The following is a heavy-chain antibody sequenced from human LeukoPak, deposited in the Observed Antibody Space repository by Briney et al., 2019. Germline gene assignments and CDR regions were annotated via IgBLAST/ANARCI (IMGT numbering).Heavy chain of an antibody. CDR3: ARERKITIFGVACDY. CDR2: INPNGGGT. J-gene: IGHJ4*02. D-gene: IGHD3-3*01. CDR1: GYTFIGYY. Sequence: GASVKVSCKASGYTFIGYYIHWVRQAPGQGLEWMGRINPNGGGTNYAQKFQGRVTMTSDTSISTAYMELSRLRSDDTAVYYCARERKITIFGVACDYWGQGTLVTVSS. V-gene: IGHV1-2*06.